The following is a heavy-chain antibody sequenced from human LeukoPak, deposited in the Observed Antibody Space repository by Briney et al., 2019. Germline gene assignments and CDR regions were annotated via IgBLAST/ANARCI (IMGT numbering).Heavy chain of an antibody. CDR3: ARSLDFWSGYPDHNWFDP. D-gene: IGHD3-3*01. CDR1: GGPFSGYY. Sequence: PSETLSLTCAVYGGPFSGYYWSWIRQPPGKGLEWIGEINHSGSTNYNPSLKSRVTISVDTSKNQFSLKLSSVTAADTAVHYCARSLDFWSGYPDHNWFDPWGQGTLVTVSS. V-gene: IGHV4-34*01. CDR2: INHSGST. J-gene: IGHJ5*02.